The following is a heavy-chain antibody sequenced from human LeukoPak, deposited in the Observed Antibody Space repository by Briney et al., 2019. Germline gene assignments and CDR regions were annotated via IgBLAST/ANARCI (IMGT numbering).Heavy chain of an antibody. D-gene: IGHD3-16*01. CDR3: ATDTHAHLGGDDYYYYGMDV. CDR2: FDPEDGET. J-gene: IGHJ6*02. Sequence: GASAKVSCKVSGYTLTELSMHWVRQAPGKGLEWMGGFDPEDGETIYAQKFQGRVTMTEDTSTDTAYMELSSLRSEDTAVYYCATDTHAHLGGDDYYYYGMDVWGQGTTVTVSS. V-gene: IGHV1-24*01. CDR1: GYTLTELS.